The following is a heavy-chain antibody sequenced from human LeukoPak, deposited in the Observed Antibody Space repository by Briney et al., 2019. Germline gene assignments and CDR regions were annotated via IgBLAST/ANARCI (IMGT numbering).Heavy chain of an antibody. J-gene: IGHJ4*02. CDR3: ARSPRYYFDY. CDR1: GGSFSGYY. CDR2: INHSGST. Sequence: PSETLSLTCAVYGGSFSGYYCGWISQPPGKGLEWIGEINHSGSTNYNPSLKSRVTISVDTSKNQFSLKLSSVTAADTAVYYCARSPRYYFDYWGQGTLVTVSS. V-gene: IGHV4-34*01.